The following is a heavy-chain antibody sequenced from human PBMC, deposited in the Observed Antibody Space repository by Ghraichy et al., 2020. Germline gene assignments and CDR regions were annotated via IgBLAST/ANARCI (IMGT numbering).Heavy chain of an antibody. CDR3: AGDKNNPNWWYY. V-gene: IGHV3-11*01. CDR1: GSSFSGYY. Sequence: GESLNISCTASGSSFSGYYMSWIRQSPGKGLEWVSYISKSGSDIYYADSVKGRFTISRDSAKNSLYLQMNSLRAEDTAVYYCAGDKNNPNWWYYWGQGTLVTVSS. CDR2: ISKSGSDI. D-gene: IGHD2-8*02. J-gene: IGHJ4*02.